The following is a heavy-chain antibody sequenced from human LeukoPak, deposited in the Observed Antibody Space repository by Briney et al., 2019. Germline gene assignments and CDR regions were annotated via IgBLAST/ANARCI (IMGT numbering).Heavy chain of an antibody. V-gene: IGHV3-21*01. CDR3: ARGPIVVVPAAIDGRGYYYYYMDV. Sequence: GGSLRLSCAASGFTFSSYSMNWVRQAPGKGLEWVSSVSSSSSYIYYADSVKGRFTISRDNTKNSLYLQMNSLRAEDTAVYYCARGPIVVVPAAIDGRGYYYYYMDVWGKGTTVTVSS. J-gene: IGHJ6*03. CDR2: VSSSSSYI. CDR1: GFTFSSYS. D-gene: IGHD2-2*02.